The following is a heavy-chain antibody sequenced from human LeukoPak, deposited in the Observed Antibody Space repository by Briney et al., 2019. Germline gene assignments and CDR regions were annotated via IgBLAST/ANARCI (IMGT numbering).Heavy chain of an antibody. CDR1: GFIFSSYS. V-gene: IGHV3-21*01. D-gene: IGHD2-2*01. CDR3: ASSTSRAGGPGGHSFDY. Sequence: PGGSLRLSCAASGFIFSSYSMNWARQAPGKGLEWVSSISSSSSYMYYADSLKGRFTISRDNAKNSLYLQMNSLRAEDTAVYYCASSTSRAGGPGGHSFDYWGQGTLVTVSS. CDR2: ISSSSSYM. J-gene: IGHJ4*02.